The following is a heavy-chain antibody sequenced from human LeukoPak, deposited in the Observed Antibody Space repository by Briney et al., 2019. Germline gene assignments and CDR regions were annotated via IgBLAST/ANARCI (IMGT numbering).Heavy chain of an antibody. CDR1: GFTFSSYS. D-gene: IGHD2-21*02. Sequence: GGSLRLSCAASGFTFSSYSMNWVRQAPGKGLEWVSYISSSSSTIYYADSVKGRFTISRDNAKNSLYLQMNSLRAEDTAVYYCARDGLAYCGGDCYSGFDYWGQGTLVTVSS. V-gene: IGHV3-48*01. J-gene: IGHJ4*02. CDR3: ARDGLAYCGGDCYSGFDY. CDR2: ISSSSSTI.